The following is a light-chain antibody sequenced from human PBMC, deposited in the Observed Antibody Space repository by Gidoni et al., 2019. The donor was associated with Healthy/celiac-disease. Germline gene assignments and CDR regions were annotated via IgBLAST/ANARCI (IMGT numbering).Light chain of an antibody. J-gene: IGKJ5*01. V-gene: IGKV2-28*01. CDR2: LGS. CDR3: MQALQTPIT. CDR1: QSLLHSNGYNY. Sequence: DIVMPQSPLSLPVTPGEPASISCRSSQSLLHSNGYNYLDWYLQKPGQSPQLLIYLGSNRASGVPDRFSGSGSGTDFTLKISRVEADDVGVYYCMQALQTPITFGQGTRLEIK.